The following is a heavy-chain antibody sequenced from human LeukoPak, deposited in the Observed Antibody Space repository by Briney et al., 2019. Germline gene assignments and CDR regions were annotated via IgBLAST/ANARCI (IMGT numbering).Heavy chain of an antibody. CDR1: GYTFTSYG. CDR3: ARVWPPSITWANYFDY. V-gene: IGHV1-18*01. Sequence: GASVKVSCKASGYTFTSYGISWVRQAPGQGLEWMGWISAYNGNTNYAQKLQGRVTMTTDTSTSTAYMELRSLRSDDTAVYYCARVWPPSITWANYFDYWGQGTRVTVSS. D-gene: IGHD1-14*01. CDR2: ISAYNGNT. J-gene: IGHJ4*02.